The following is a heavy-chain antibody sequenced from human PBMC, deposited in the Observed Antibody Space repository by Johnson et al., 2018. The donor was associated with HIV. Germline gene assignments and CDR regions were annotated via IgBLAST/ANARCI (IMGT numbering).Heavy chain of an antibody. V-gene: IGHV3-66*03. J-gene: IGHJ3*02. CDR3: ARDLSGSSTVLSDAFDI. Sequence: MLLVESGGGLIQPGGSLRLSCAASGFTVSSNYMSWVRQAPGKGLEWVSVIYSGGSTYYADSVKGRFTISRDNSKNTLYLKMNSLRAEDTAVYYCARDLSGSSTVLSDAFDIWGQGTMVTVSS. CDR2: IYSGGST. D-gene: IGHD1-26*01. CDR1: GFTVSSNY.